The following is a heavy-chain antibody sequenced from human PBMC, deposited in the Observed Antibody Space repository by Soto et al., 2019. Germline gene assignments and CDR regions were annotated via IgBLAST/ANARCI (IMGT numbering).Heavy chain of an antibody. V-gene: IGHV1-2*04. D-gene: IGHD1-26*01. CDR1: GYTFTGYY. Sequence: QGPLVQSGAEVKKPGASVKVSCKASGYTFTGYYLHWVRQAPGQGLEWMGWINPSSGGTNYAQKFQGSVTMTRDTSITTAYVEVSSLTSDDTAVYFCARARETFSGFDFWGRGTLVTVSS. CDR3: ARARETFSGFDF. CDR2: INPSSGGT. J-gene: IGHJ2*01.